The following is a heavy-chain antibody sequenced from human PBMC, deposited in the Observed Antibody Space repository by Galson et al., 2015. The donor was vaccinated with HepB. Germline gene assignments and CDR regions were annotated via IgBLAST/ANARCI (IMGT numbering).Heavy chain of an antibody. Sequence: SLRLSCAASGFTVSSNYMSWVRQAPGKGLEWVSVIYSGGSTYYADSVKGRFTISRDNSTNTLYLQMNSLRAEDTAVYYCARGMVRGVRPKYYFDYWGQGTLVTVSS. J-gene: IGHJ4*02. CDR3: ARGMVRGVRPKYYFDY. CDR1: GFTVSSNY. V-gene: IGHV3-66*01. D-gene: IGHD3-10*01. CDR2: IYSGGST.